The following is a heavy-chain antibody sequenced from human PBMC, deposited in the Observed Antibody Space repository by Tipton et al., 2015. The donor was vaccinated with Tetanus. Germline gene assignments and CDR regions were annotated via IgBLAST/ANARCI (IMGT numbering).Heavy chain of an antibody. J-gene: IGHJ4*02. D-gene: IGHD6-13*01. CDR1: GGSISSGGYY. CDR3: ARESRGGIAAADDY. V-gene: IGHV4-61*08. CDR2: IYYSGSS. Sequence: LRLSCTVSGGSISSGGYYWSWIRQHPGKGLEWIGYIYYSGSSNYNPSLKSRVTISVDTSKNQFSLKLSSVTAADTAVYYCARESRGGIAAADDYWGQGTLVTVSS.